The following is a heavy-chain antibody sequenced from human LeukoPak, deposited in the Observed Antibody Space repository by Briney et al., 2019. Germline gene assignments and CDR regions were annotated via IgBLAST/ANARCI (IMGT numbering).Heavy chain of an antibody. CDR3: ARDVEYYDILTGYYYFDY. CDR1: GFTFSSYS. V-gene: IGHV3-21*01. Sequence: GGSLRLSCAASGFTFSSYSMNWVRQAPGKGLEWVSSISSSSSYIYYADSVKGRFTISRDNAKNSLYLQMNSLRAEDTAVYYCARDVEYYDILTGYYYFDYWGQGTLVTVSS. D-gene: IGHD3-9*01. CDR2: ISSSSSYI. J-gene: IGHJ4*02.